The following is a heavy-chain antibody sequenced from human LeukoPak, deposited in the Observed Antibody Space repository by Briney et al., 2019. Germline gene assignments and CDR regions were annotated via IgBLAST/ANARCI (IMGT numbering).Heavy chain of an antibody. Sequence: GGSLRLSCAASGFTSDDYGMNWVGKAPGKGLEWVAGINWNGNYIGYADSVKGRFTISRDNVENSLYLQMNSLRAEDTALYHCAKTYYYDSSGYYYGAFDIWGQGTMVTVSS. J-gene: IGHJ3*02. CDR1: GFTSDDYG. CDR3: AKTYYYDSSGYYYGAFDI. V-gene: IGHV3-20*01. CDR2: INWNGNYI. D-gene: IGHD3-22*01.